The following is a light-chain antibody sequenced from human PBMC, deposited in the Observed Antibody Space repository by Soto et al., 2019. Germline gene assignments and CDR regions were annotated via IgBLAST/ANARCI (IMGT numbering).Light chain of an antibody. J-gene: IGKJ4*01. CDR1: QDITNY. V-gene: IGKV1-33*01. Sequence: DIQMTQSPSSLSASVGDRVTITCQASQDITNYLNWYQQRPGKAPKLLIYDASNLETGVPSRFSGSGSGTDVTVTISGLQPEDIATYYCQQYDKLTLTFGGGAKGEIK. CDR3: QQYDKLTLT. CDR2: DAS.